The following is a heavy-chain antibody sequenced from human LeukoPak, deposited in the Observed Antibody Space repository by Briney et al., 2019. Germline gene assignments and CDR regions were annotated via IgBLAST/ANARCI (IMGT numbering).Heavy chain of an antibody. Sequence: PSETLSLTCAVYGGSFSGYYWSWIRQSPGKGLEWIGYTSDSGRTDYNPFLKSRVTMSIETSKSQFSLKLSSVTAADTAVYYCAKSNYDLLLRFDTWGQGTLVTVSS. CDR3: AKSNYDLLLRFDT. CDR1: GGSFSGYY. CDR2: TSDSGRT. D-gene: IGHD3-9*01. J-gene: IGHJ5*02. V-gene: IGHV4-59*01.